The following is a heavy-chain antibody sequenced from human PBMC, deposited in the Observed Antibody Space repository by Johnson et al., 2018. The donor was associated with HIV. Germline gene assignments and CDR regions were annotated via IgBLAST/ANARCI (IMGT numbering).Heavy chain of an antibody. J-gene: IGHJ3*02. CDR2: ISGSGGST. D-gene: IGHD3-22*01. CDR3: ARIRVAVITEVGAFDI. CDR1: GFTFSSYA. V-gene: IGHV3-23*04. Sequence: VQLVESGGGLVQPGGSLRLSCAASGFTFSSYAMSWVRQAPGKGLEWVSAISGSGGSTYYADSVKGRFTLSRDNSKNTLYLQMNSLRTEDTAVYYCARIRVAVITEVGAFDIWGQGTMVTVSS.